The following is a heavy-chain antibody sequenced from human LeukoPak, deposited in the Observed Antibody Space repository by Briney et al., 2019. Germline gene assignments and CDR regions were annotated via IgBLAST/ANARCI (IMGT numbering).Heavy chain of an antibody. V-gene: IGHV3-30*18. Sequence: PGRSLRLSCAASGFTFSSYGMHWVRQAPGKGLEWVAVISYDGSNKYCADSVKGRFTISRDNSKNTLYLQMNSLRAEDTAVYYCAKEGNIVASNHPRDYFDYWGQGTLVTVSS. J-gene: IGHJ4*02. CDR3: AKEGNIVASNHPRDYFDY. D-gene: IGHD5-12*01. CDR2: ISYDGSNK. CDR1: GFTFSSYG.